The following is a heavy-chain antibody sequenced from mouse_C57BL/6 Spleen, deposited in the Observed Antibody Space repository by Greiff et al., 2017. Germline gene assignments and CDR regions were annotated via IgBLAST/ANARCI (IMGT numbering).Heavy chain of an antibody. CDR3: ARDPRSAWFAY. V-gene: IGHV1-19*01. Sequence: VQLQQSGPVLVKPGASVKMSCKASGYTFTDYYMNWVKQSHGKSLEWIGVINPYNGGTSYNQKFKGKATLTVDTSSSTAYMERNSLTSEDSAVYCCARDPRSAWFAYWGQGTLVTVSA. CDR1: GYTFTDYY. CDR2: INPYNGGT. J-gene: IGHJ3*01.